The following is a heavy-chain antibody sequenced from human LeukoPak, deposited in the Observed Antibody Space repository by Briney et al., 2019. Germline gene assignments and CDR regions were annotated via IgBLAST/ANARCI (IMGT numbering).Heavy chain of an antibody. V-gene: IGHV5-51*01. Sequence: GESLKISCKGSGYSFTSYWIGWVRQMPGKGLEWMGIIYPGDSDTRYSPSFQGQVTISADKSISTAYLQWSSLKASDTAMYYCARRPAYDFWSGYTQGRWFDPWGQGTLVTVSS. J-gene: IGHJ5*02. CDR1: GYSFTSYW. CDR2: IYPGDSDT. D-gene: IGHD3-3*01. CDR3: ARRPAYDFWSGYTQGRWFDP.